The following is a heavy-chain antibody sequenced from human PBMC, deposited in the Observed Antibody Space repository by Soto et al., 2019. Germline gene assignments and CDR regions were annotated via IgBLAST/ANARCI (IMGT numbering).Heavy chain of an antibody. CDR2: ISYDGSNK. CDR1: GFTFSSYA. V-gene: IGHV3-30-3*01. Sequence: QVQLVESGGGVVQLGRSLRLSCAASGFTFSSYAMHWVRQAPGKGLEWVAVISYDGSNKYYADSVKGRFTISRDNSKNTLYLQMNSLRAEDTAVYYCARDGALGAVAGRDEVYNWFDPWGQGTLVTVSS. CDR3: ARDGALGAVAGRDEVYNWFDP. J-gene: IGHJ5*02. D-gene: IGHD6-19*01.